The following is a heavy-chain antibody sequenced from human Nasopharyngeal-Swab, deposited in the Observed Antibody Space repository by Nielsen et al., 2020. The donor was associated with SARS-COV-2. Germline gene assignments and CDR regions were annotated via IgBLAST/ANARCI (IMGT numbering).Heavy chain of an antibody. CDR2: IYPGDSDT. D-gene: IGHD3-10*01. CDR3: AIDYGSGTYGLDV. Sequence: VRQMPGKGLEWMGIIYPGDSDTKYSPSFRDQVSISVDKSINTAYLQWNSLKASDTATYFCAIDYGSGTYGLDVWGQGTRVTVSS. J-gene: IGHJ6*02. V-gene: IGHV5-51*01.